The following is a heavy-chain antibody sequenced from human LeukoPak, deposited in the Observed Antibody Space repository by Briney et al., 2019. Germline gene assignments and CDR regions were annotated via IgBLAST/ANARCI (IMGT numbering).Heavy chain of an antibody. D-gene: IGHD3-10*01. Sequence: PGGSLRLSCAASGFTFSSYWMHWVRQAPGKGLVWVSRINSDGSSTIYADSVKGRFTISRDNAKNTLYLQMNSLRAEDTAVYYWARSKLLGFGEDWGQGTLVTVSS. CDR2: INSDGSST. CDR1: GFTFSSYW. J-gene: IGHJ4*02. CDR3: ARSKLLGFGED. V-gene: IGHV3-74*01.